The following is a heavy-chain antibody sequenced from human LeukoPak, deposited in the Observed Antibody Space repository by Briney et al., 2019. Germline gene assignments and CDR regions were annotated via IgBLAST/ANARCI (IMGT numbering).Heavy chain of an antibody. CDR2: ISSSSSYI. V-gene: IGHV3-21*01. Sequence: GGSLRFSCAASGFTFSSYSMNWVRQAPGKGLEWVSSISSSSSYIYYADSVKGRFTISRDNAKNSLYLQMNSLRAEDTAVYYCASPTVRGSWFDPWGQGTLVTVSS. CDR1: GFTFSSYS. J-gene: IGHJ5*02. D-gene: IGHD4-11*01. CDR3: ASPTVRGSWFDP.